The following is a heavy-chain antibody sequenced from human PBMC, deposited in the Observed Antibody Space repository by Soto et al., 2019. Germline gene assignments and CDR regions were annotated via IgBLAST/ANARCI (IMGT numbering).Heavy chain of an antibody. V-gene: IGHV3-21*01. Sequence: PGGSLRLSCAASGFTFSSYSMNWVRQAPGKGLEWASSISSSSSYIYYADSVKGRFTISRDNAKNSLYLQMNSLRAEDTAVYYCARDRSKDGSGSSTPYYYYYGMDVWGQGTTVTVSS. J-gene: IGHJ6*02. CDR3: ARDRSKDGSGSSTPYYYYYGMDV. CDR1: GFTFSSYS. D-gene: IGHD3-10*01. CDR2: ISSSSSYI.